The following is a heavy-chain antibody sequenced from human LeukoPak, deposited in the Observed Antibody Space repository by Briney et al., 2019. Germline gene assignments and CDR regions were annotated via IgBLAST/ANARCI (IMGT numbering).Heavy chain of an antibody. D-gene: IGHD3-22*01. CDR2: ISYDGSNK. Sequence: GRSLRLSCAASGFTFSSYAMHWVRQAPGKGLEWVAVISYDGSNKYYADSVKGRFTISRDNSKNTLYLQMNGLRAEDTAVYYCARGPAYYYDSSGYSLDYWGQGTLVTVSS. V-gene: IGHV3-30*04. CDR1: GFTFSSYA. CDR3: ARGPAYYYDSSGYSLDY. J-gene: IGHJ4*02.